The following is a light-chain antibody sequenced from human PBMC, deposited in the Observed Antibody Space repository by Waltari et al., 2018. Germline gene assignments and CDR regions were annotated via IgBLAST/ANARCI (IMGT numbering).Light chain of an antibody. CDR3: QQYDNLPRRT. CDR2: DAS. V-gene: IGKV1-33*01. Sequence: DIQMTQSPSSLSASVGDRVTITCQATQDISNYLNWYQQKPGKAPKLLTYDASNLETGVPSRFSGSGSGTDFTFTISSLQPEDIATYYCQQYDNLPRRTFGPGTKVDIK. CDR1: QDISNY. J-gene: IGKJ3*01.